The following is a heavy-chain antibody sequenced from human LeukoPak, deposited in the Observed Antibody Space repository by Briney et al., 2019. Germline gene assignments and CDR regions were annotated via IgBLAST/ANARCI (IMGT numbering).Heavy chain of an antibody. CDR2: IIPIFGTA. CDR3: ARGMGMATIAGYYYYYYMDV. D-gene: IGHD5-24*01. CDR1: GCTFSSYA. J-gene: IGHJ6*03. V-gene: IGHV1-69*05. Sequence: SVKVSCKASGCTFSSYAISWVRQAPGQGLEWVGGIIPIFGTANYAKKFQGRVTITTDESTGTAYMELSSLRSEDTAVYYCARGMGMATIAGYYYYYYMDVWGKGTTVTVSS.